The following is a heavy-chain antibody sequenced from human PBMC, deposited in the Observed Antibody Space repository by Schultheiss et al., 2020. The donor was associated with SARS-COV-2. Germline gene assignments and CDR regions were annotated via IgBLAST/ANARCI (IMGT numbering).Heavy chain of an antibody. CDR2: ISWNSGRI. CDR1: GFTFDDYA. D-gene: IGHD6-19*01. CDR3: AKDQGTGWYGYDY. V-gene: IGHV3-9*01. J-gene: IGHJ4*02. Sequence: SLKISCKGSGFTFDDYAMHWVRQAPGKGLEWVSGISWNSGRIGYADSVKGRFTISRDNAKNSLYLQMNSLRAEDTAVYYCAKDQGTGWYGYDYWGQGTLVTVSS.